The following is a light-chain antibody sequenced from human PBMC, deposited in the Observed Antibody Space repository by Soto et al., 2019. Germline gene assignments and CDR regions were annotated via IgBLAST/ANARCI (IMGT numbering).Light chain of an antibody. CDR3: QQYGRYST. J-gene: IGKJ1*01. V-gene: IGKV1-5*03. CDR1: QNINSW. CDR2: KAS. Sequence: DIQMTQSPSTLSASVGDRVTITCRASQNINSWLAWYQRKPGSAPKLLIYKASTLESGVPSRFSDSGSGTEFTLTINSLQPDDFATYYCQQYGRYSTFGQGTKVEVE.